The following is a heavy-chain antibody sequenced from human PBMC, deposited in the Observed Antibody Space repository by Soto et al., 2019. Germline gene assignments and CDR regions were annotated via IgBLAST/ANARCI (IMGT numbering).Heavy chain of an antibody. CDR2: IWYDGSNK. CDR3: ARDRGFGGYYFDY. Sequence: ESGGGVVQPGRSLRLSCAASGFTFSSYGMHWVRQAPGKGLEWVAVIWYDGSNKYYADSVKGRFTISRDNSKNTLYLQMNSLRAEDTAVYYCARDRGFGGYYFDYWGQGTLVTVSS. V-gene: IGHV3-33*01. J-gene: IGHJ4*02. D-gene: IGHD3-10*01. CDR1: GFTFSSYG.